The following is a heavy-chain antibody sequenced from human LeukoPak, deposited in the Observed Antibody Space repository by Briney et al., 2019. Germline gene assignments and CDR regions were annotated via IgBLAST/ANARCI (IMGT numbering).Heavy chain of an antibody. CDR3: TRDGIGPHDF. J-gene: IGHJ4*02. V-gene: IGHV3-21*01. CDR1: GFTFSSYG. CDR2: LSSSSSKV. Sequence: PGGSLRLSCAASGFTFSSYGMHWVRQAPGKGLEWVSSLSSSSSKVSYVDSVKGRFTISRDNAKNSLYLQMDSLRGEDTAVYYCTRDGIGPHDFWGQGTLVTVSS.